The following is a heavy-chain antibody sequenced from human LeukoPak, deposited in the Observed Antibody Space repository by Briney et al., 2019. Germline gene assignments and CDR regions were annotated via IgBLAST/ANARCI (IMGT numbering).Heavy chain of an antibody. V-gene: IGHV1-2*02. CDR2: INPNSGGT. J-gene: IGHJ4*02. CDR3: ARDPRRTYYDYVWGSYRPDY. D-gene: IGHD3-16*02. Sequence: GASVKVSCKASGYTFTGYYMHWVRQAPGQGLEWMGWINPNSGGTNYAQKLQGRVTMTTDTSTSTAYMELRSLRSDDTAVYYCARDPRRTYYDYVWGSYRPDYWGQGTLVTVSS. CDR1: GYTFTGYY.